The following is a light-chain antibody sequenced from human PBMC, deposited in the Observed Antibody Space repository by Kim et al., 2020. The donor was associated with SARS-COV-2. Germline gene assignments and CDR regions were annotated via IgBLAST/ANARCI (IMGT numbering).Light chain of an antibody. V-gene: IGKV1-12*02. CDR2: GAS. CDR1: PAVSRW. CDR3: QQTNSMPFT. J-gene: IGKJ4*01. Sequence: SASVGDSDTMTCRASPAVSRWLSWYQQRPGKAPNLLIYGASSLQTGVPSRFSGGGSGTDFTLTINSLQPEDFATYYCQQTNSMPFTFGGGTNLEIK.